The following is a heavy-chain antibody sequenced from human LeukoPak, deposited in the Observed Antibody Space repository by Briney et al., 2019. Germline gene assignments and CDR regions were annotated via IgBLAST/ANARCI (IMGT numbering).Heavy chain of an antibody. CDR2: ISYSGNT. Sequence: PSETLSLTCTVSGVSISSSFFYWGWIRQPPGKGLEWIGSISYSGNTYYNPSLKSRLTISVDTSKNQFSLKLSSVTAADTAVYYCARGGTSWFDPWGQGTLVTVSS. J-gene: IGHJ5*02. CDR1: GVSISSSFFY. CDR3: ARGGTSWFDP. V-gene: IGHV4-39*01. D-gene: IGHD2-15*01.